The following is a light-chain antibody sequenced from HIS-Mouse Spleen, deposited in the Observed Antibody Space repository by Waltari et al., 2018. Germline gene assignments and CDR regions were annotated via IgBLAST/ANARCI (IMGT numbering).Light chain of an antibody. V-gene: IGKV1-33*01. CDR1: QDISNY. CDR2: DAS. Sequence: DIQMTQSPSSLSASVGDRVTITCQASQDISNYLNWYQQKQGKAPKLLIYDASNLETGVPSRFSGSGSGTDFTFTISSLQPEDIATYYCQQYDNLEGTFGPGTKVDIK. J-gene: IGKJ3*01. CDR3: QQYDNLEGT.